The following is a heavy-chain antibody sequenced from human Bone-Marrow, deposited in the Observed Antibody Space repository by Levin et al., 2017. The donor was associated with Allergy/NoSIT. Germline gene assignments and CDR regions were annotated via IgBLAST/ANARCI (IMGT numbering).Heavy chain of an antibody. J-gene: IGHJ4*02. Sequence: LSLTCEVSGLTFTAYGMHWVRQAPGKGLEWLALVSYDGKKAYYADSVRGRFTISRDTSKNTLYLQMNNLGIEDSALYFCAKDESHFDGNGLYSHSEQYWGQGTLVSVSS. D-gene: IGHD2-8*01. CDR3: AKDESHFDGNGLYSHSEQY. V-gene: IGHV3-30*18. CDR2: VSYDGKKA. CDR1: GLTFTAYG.